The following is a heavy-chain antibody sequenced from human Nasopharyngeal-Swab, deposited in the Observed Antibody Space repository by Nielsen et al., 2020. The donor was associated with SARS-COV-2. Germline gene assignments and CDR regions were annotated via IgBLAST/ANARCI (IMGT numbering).Heavy chain of an antibody. V-gene: IGHV3-23*01. CDR2: ISGSGGST. D-gene: IGHD2-2*02. J-gene: IGHJ4*02. Sequence: GESLKISCAASGFIFSSYAMSWVRQAPGKGLEWVPAISGSGGSTYYADSVKGRFTISRDNSKNTLYLQMNSLRAEDTAVYYCAKGGYCSSTSCYIDYWGQGTLVTVSS. CDR3: AKGGYCSSTSCYIDY. CDR1: GFIFSSYA.